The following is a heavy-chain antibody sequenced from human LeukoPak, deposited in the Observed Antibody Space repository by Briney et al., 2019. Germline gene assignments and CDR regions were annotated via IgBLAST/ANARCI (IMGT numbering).Heavy chain of an antibody. V-gene: IGHV3-11*01. CDR2: ISRSGSVI. CDR3: AKGPDYDILTPIDY. J-gene: IGHJ4*02. CDR1: GFSFSDYY. Sequence: GGSLRLSCAASGFSFSDYYMSWIRQAPGKGLEWISYISRSGSVIYDADSVKGRFTISRDNAKTSLYLQMNSLRAEDMALYYCAKGPDYDILTPIDYWGQGTLVTVSS. D-gene: IGHD3-9*01.